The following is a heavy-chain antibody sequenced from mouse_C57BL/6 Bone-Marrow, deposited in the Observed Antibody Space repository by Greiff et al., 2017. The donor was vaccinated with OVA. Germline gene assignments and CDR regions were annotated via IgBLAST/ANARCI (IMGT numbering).Heavy chain of an antibody. CDR3: ATFDY. V-gene: IGHV1-81*01. Sequence: VQLQQSGAELARPGASVTLSCKASGYTFTSSGIRWVKQTPGQGLEWIGEIYPRSGNTYYNEKFKGKATLTADKSSSTAYMELRSLTSEDSAVYFCATFDYWGQGTTLTVSS. J-gene: IGHJ2*01. CDR1: GYTFTSSG. CDR2: IYPRSGNT.